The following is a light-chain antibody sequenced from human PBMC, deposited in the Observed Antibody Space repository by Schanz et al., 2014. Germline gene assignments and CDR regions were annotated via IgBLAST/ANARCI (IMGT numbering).Light chain of an antibody. CDR3: HQYGSSPIT. V-gene: IGKV3-20*01. CDR1: ESVRTIY. CDR2: NTS. J-gene: IGKJ5*01. Sequence: EIVLTQSPDTLSLSPGERATLSCRASESVRTIYFAWYQQKPGQPPRLLIYNTSTRATGIPDRFSGSGCGTDFTFTISRLEPEDFAVFFCHQYGSSPITFGQGTRLDI.